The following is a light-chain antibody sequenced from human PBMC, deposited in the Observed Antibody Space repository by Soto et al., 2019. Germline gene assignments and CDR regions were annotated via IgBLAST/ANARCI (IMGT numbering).Light chain of an antibody. CDR3: QSHDSSLSGSV. V-gene: IGLV1-40*01. Sequence: QSFRTQPPSVSGAPGRRVTISCTGSSSNIGAGYDIHWYQQLPGTAPKLLIYGNNNRPSGVPDRFSGSKSGTSASLAITGLQAEDEADYYCQSHDSSLSGSVSGTGTKVTVL. J-gene: IGLJ1*01. CDR2: GNN. CDR1: SSNIGAGYD.